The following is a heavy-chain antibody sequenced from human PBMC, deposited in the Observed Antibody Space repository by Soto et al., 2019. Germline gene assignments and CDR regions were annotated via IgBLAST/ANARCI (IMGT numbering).Heavy chain of an antibody. CDR3: ARVVVVPAAQLYYYYYYGMDV. CDR1: GYTFTSYG. J-gene: IGHJ6*02. V-gene: IGHV1-18*04. CDR2: ISAYNGNT. D-gene: IGHD2-2*01. Sequence: ASVKVSCKASGYTFTSYGISWVRQAPGQGLEWMGWISAYNGNTNYAQKLQGRVTMTTDTSTSTAYMELRSLRSDDTAVYYCARVVVVPAAQLYYYYYYGMDVWGQGTTVTVSS.